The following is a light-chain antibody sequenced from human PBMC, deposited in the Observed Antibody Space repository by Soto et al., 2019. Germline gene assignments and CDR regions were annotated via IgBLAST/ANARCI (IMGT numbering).Light chain of an antibody. V-gene: IGKV1-39*01. CDR1: QSISNY. J-gene: IGKJ2*03. Sequence: DIQMTQSPSSLSASVGDRVTITCRASQSISNYFNWYQQKPGKAPKLLIYAASSLQSGVPSRFSGSGSGTEFTLTISSLQPEDFATYYCQQSYSNPPGFGQGTKLEIK. CDR2: AAS. CDR3: QQSYSNPPG.